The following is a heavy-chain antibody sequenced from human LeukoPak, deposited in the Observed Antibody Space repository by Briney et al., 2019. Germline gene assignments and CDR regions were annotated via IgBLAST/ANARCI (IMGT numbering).Heavy chain of an antibody. CDR1: GGSLRGYY. CDR2: IYYTGNS. J-gene: IGHJ5*02. D-gene: IGHD1-1*01. CDR3: ARDLGYGYWFDP. Sequence: SETLSLTCSVSGGSLRGYYWSWIRQPPGKGLEWIGYIYYTGNSNYNPSLRGRVTISVDTSKNQFSLKLSSVTAADTAVYYCARDLGYGYWFDPWGQGTLVTVSS. V-gene: IGHV4-59*12.